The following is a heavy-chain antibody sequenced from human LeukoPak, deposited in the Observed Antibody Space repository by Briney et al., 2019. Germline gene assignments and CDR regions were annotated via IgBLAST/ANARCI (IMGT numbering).Heavy chain of an antibody. D-gene: IGHD2-8*01. V-gene: IGHV4-38-2*01. CDR1: GYSISSGYY. CDR3: ARRLNPDY. CDR2: IYHSGST. J-gene: IGHJ4*02. Sequence: SETLSLTCAVSGYSISSGYYWGWIRQPPGKGLEWIGSIYHSGSTYYNPSLKSRVTISVDTSKNQSSLKLSSVTAADTAVYYCARRLNPDYWGQGTLVTVSS.